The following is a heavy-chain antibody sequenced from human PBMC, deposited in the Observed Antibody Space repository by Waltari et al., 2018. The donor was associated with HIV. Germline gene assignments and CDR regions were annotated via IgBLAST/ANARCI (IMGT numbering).Heavy chain of an antibody. J-gene: IGHJ4*02. V-gene: IGHV3-48*01. CDR3: ARASDYYDSSGYYYGY. CDR2: ISSSSSTI. Sequence: EVQLVESGGGLVQPGGSLRLSCAASGFTFSSYSMNWVRQAPGKGLEWVSYISSSSSTIYYADSVKGRFTNSRDNAKNSLYLQMNSLRAEDTAVYYCARASDYYDSSGYYYGYWGQGTLVTVSS. CDR1: GFTFSSYS. D-gene: IGHD3-22*01.